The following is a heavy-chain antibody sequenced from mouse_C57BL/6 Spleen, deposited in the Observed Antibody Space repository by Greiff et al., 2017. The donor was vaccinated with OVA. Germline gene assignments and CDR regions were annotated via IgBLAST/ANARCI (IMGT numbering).Heavy chain of an antibody. D-gene: IGHD2-1*01. CDR3: ARSGIYYGNYGYFDV. Sequence: VKLKQPGAELVKPGASVKMSCKASGYTFTSYWITWVKQRPGQGLEWIGDIYPGSGSTNYNEKFKSKATLTVDTSSSTAYMQLSSLTSEDSAVYYCARSGIYYGNYGYFDVWGTGTTVTVSS. V-gene: IGHV1-55*01. CDR1: GYTFTSYW. J-gene: IGHJ1*03. CDR2: IYPGSGST.